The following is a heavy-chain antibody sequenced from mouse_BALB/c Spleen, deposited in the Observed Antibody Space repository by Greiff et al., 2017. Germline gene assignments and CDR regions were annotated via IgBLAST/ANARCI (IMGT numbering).Heavy chain of an antibody. CDR2: IWGGGST. Sequence: QVQLKQSGPGLVAPSQSLSITCTVSGFSLTDYGVSWIRQPPGKGLEWLGVIWGGGSTYYNSALKSRLSISKDNSKSQVFLKMNSLQTDDTAMYYCAKHPIYYYGSSYFWYFDVWGAGTTVTVSS. CDR3: AKHPIYYYGSSYFWYFDV. CDR1: GFSLTDYG. D-gene: IGHD1-1*01. J-gene: IGHJ1*01. V-gene: IGHV2-6-5*01.